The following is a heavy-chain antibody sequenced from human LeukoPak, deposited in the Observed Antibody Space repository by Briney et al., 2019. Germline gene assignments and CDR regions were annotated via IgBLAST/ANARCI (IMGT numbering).Heavy chain of an antibody. J-gene: IGHJ6*03. CDR1: GGTFSNYGHA. D-gene: IGHD6-19*01. V-gene: IGHV1-69*05. Sequence: SVKVSCKAAGGTFSNYGHAISWVRQAPGQGLEWIGGLIPVFGTAKYAQRFQGRVTITTDESTTTAYMEVTGLRSEDTAVYYCARGQRDPGAGAGIDYYYYYMDVWGKGTTVTVS. CDR3: ARGQRDPGAGAGIDYYYYYMDV. CDR2: LIPVFGTA.